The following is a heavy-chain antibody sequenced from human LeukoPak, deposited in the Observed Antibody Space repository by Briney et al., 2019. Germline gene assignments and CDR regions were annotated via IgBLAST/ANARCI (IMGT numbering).Heavy chain of an antibody. CDR2: ISYDGSNK. CDR1: GFTFSSYA. D-gene: IGHD3-22*01. Sequence: GGSLRLSCAASGFTFSSYAMHWVRQAPGKGLEWVAVISYDGSNKYYADSVKGRFTISRDNSKNTLYLQMNSLRAEDTAVYYCARGLVVVTCWFDPWGQGTLVTVSS. CDR3: ARGLVVVTCWFDP. V-gene: IGHV3-30-3*01. J-gene: IGHJ5*02.